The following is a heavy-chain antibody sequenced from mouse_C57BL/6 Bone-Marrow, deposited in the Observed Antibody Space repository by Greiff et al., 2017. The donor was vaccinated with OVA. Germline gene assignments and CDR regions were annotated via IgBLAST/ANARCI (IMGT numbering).Heavy chain of an antibody. CDR3: AREGGHYYGSSYGFDY. J-gene: IGHJ2*01. Sequence: QVQLKQSGADLARPGASVKMSCKASGYTFTSYTMHWVKQRPGQGLEWIGYITPSCGYTKYNQKFKDKATLTADKSSSTAYMQLSSLTSEDSAVYYCAREGGHYYGSSYGFDYWGQGTTLTVSS. V-gene: IGHV1-4*01. CDR1: GYTFTSYT. D-gene: IGHD1-1*01. CDR2: ITPSCGYT.